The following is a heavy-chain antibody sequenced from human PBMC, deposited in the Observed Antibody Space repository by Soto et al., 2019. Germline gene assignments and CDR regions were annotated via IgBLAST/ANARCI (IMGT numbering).Heavy chain of an antibody. V-gene: IGHV3-23*01. CDR1: GFIFSSFG. Sequence: EVQMLESGGGLVQPGGSLRLSCAASGFIFSSFGMSWVRQAPGRGLEWVSGISASGGNTYYADSVKGRITISRDNSKHTLYLQVNSLSAEATAVYYCAKAPRGPESWGQGTLVTVSS. J-gene: IGHJ4*02. D-gene: IGHD2-15*01. CDR2: ISASGGNT. CDR3: AKAPRGPES.